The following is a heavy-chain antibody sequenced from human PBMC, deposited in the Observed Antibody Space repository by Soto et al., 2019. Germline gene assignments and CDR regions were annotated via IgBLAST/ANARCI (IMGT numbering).Heavy chain of an antibody. V-gene: IGHV4-38-2*01. J-gene: IGHJ4*02. CDR2: SHQSGIT. CDR1: GYAISNGYY. D-gene: IGHD2-15*01. CDR3: VRTVEVDGNNVPDYFDH. Sequence: SETLSLTCAVSGYAISNGYYWGWVRQPPGKGLEWIGDSHQSGITHHSPSLKGRVITSMLTSKNQFSLDLISVTAADTAVYYCVRTVEVDGNNVPDYFDHWGQGIQVTVSS.